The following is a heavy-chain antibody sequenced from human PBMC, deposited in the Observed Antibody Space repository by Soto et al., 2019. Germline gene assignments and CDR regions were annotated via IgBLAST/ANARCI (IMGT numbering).Heavy chain of an antibody. D-gene: IGHD3-16*01. CDR2: ISYSGSS. Sequence: PSETLSLTCTVSGGSMSSHYWTWLRQPPGKGLEWIGYISYSGSSYYNPSLKSRVTISADTSRNQFSLRLTSVIAADTAVYFCARADPDASGGFWGQGTLVTVSS. CDR3: ARADPDASGGF. J-gene: IGHJ4*02. V-gene: IGHV4-59*11. CDR1: GGSMSSHY.